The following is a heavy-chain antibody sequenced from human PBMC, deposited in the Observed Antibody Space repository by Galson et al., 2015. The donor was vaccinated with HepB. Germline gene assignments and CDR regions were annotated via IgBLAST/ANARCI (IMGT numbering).Heavy chain of an antibody. V-gene: IGHV3-74*01. CDR2: INSDGSIT. CDR1: GFSISSYW. J-gene: IGHJ5*02. CDR3: QVVTLS. D-gene: IGHD3-22*01. Sequence: SLRLSCAASGFSISSYWMLWVRQAPGKGLVWVSRINSDGSITNYADSVKGRFTLSRDNAKNTLFLQMNSLRAEDTAVYYCQVVTLSWGQGTLVTVSS.